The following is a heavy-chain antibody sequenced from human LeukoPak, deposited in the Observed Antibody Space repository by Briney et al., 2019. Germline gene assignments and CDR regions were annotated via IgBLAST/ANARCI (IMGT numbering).Heavy chain of an antibody. CDR3: ARRAKVYSSSRYYFDY. Sequence: PGGSLRLSRAASGFTFSIYWMSWVRQAPGKGLEWVANIKQDGSEKYYVDSVKGRFTISRDNAKNSLYLQMNSLRAEDTAVYYCARRAKVYSSSRYYFDYWGQGTLVTVSS. CDR2: IKQDGSEK. CDR1: GFTFSIYW. J-gene: IGHJ4*02. V-gene: IGHV3-7*01. D-gene: IGHD6-13*01.